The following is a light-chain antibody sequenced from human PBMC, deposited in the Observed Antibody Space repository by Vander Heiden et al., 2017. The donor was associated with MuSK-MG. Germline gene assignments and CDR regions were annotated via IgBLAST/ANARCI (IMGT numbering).Light chain of an antibody. V-gene: IGKV1-39*01. J-gene: IGKJ1*01. Sequence: DIQMTQSPSSLSASIGDRVTITCRASQSVRSYLNWYQQKPGKAPKLLIYAASSLQSGVPSRFKDSGAGTDFTLTITRLQPEDFATYFCQQSETIPWTFGQGSEVEIK. CDR1: QSVRSY. CDR3: QQSETIPWT. CDR2: AAS.